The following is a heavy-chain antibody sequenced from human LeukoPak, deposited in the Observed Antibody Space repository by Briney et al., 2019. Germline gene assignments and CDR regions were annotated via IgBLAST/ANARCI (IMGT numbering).Heavy chain of an antibody. J-gene: IGHJ4*02. CDR3: ARAPSRGYSSSFEY. CDR2: IYPDESNI. D-gene: IGHD2-2*03. V-gene: IGHV5-51*01. CDR1: GYSFPTYW. Sequence: GESLKISCKGSGYSFPTYWIAWVRQMPGKGLEWMGIIYPDESNIRYSPSFQGQVTISADKSICTAYLQWSSLKASDTAMYYCARAPSRGYSSSFEYWGQGTLVTVSS.